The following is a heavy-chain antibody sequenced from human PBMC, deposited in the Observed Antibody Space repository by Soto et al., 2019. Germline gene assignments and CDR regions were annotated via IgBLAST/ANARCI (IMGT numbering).Heavy chain of an antibody. V-gene: IGHV3-30-3*01. CDR1: GFTFSSYA. D-gene: IGHD6-19*01. CDR2: ISYDGSNK. Sequence: GSLRLSCAASGFTFSSYAMHWVRQAPGKGLEWVAVISYDGSNKYYADSVKGRFTISRDNSKNTLYLQMNSLRAEDTAVYYCARGGTAVAGTYCFDDWGQGILVTVSS. CDR3: ARGGTAVAGTYCFDD. J-gene: IGHJ4*02.